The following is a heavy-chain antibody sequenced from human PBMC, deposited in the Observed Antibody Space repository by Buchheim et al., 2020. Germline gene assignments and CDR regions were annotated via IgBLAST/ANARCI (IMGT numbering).Heavy chain of an antibody. Sequence: QVQLQQWGAGLLKPSETLSLTCAVYGESFSGYYWSWIRQPPGKGLEWIGEINHSGSTNYNPSLKSRVTISVDTSKNQFSLKLSSVTAADTAVYYCARGRAAAAGRRNCWFDPWGQGTL. CDR1: GESFSGYY. V-gene: IGHV4-34*01. CDR2: INHSGST. CDR3: ARGRAAAAGRRNCWFDP. J-gene: IGHJ5*02. D-gene: IGHD6-13*01.